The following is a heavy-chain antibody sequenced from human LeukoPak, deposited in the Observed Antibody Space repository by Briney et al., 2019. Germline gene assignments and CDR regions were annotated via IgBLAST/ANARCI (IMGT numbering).Heavy chain of an antibody. V-gene: IGHV3-74*01. D-gene: IGHD6-19*01. CDR1: GFTFNRFW. CDR3: AREDVDITVATSGAFDI. Sequence: GGSLRLSCAASGFTFNRFWMHWVRQAPGKGLVWVSRIISDGSSTNYADSVKGRFTISRDNAKNTRYLQMNSLRAEDTALYYCAREDVDITVATSGAFDIWGQGTMVTVSS. CDR2: IISDGSST. J-gene: IGHJ3*02.